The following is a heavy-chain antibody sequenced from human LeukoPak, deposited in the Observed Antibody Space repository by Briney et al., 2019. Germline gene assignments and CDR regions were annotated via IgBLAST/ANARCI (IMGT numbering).Heavy chain of an antibody. Sequence: ASVKVSCKISGYTLTELSMHWVRQAPGKGLEWMGGFDPEDGETIYAQKFQGRVIMTEDTSTDTAYMELSSLRSEDTAVYYCATGPARGSANYGSGSYWLDYWGQGTLVTVSS. D-gene: IGHD3-10*01. CDR3: ATGPARGSANYGSGSYWLDY. V-gene: IGHV1-24*01. J-gene: IGHJ4*02. CDR1: GYTLTELS. CDR2: FDPEDGET.